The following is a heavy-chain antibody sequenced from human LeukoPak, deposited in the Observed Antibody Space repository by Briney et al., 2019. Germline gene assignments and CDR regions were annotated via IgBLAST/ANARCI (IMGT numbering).Heavy chain of an antibody. J-gene: IGHJ3*02. CDR2: INHSGST. Sequence: PSETLSLTCAVYGGSFSGYYWSWIRQPPGKGLEWIGEINHSGSTNYNPSLKSRVTISADTSKNQFSLKLSSVTAADTAVYYCAREGVSTVVTPAAFDIWGQGTMVTVSS. V-gene: IGHV4-34*01. CDR3: AREGVSTVVTPAAFDI. D-gene: IGHD4-23*01. CDR1: GGSFSGYY.